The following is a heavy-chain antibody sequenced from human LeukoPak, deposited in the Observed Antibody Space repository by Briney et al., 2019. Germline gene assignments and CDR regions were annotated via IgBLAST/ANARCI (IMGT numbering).Heavy chain of an antibody. V-gene: IGHV1-2*02. CDR3: VLKWLEFGDYFDY. CDR1: GYTFTDYY. J-gene: IGHJ4*02. CDR2: INPNSGGT. Sequence: ASVKVSCKASGYTFTDYYVRWVRQAPGQGPEWMAWINPNSGGTMSASKFQGRVTLTRDTSINTAFMELTRLTSDDTAVYYCVLKWLEFGDYFDYWGQGTLVTVSS. D-gene: IGHD3-16*01.